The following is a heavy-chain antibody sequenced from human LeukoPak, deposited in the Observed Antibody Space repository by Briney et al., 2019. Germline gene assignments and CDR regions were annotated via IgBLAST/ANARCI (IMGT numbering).Heavy chain of an antibody. Sequence: ASVKVSCKASGYTFTSYGTSWVRQAPGQGLEWMGWISAYNGNTNYAQKLQGRVTMTTDTSTSTAYMELRSLRSDDTAVYYCARMPGGSYLEYFQHWGQGTLVTVSS. CDR2: ISAYNGNT. CDR1: GYTFTSYG. CDR3: ARMPGGSYLEYFQH. V-gene: IGHV1-18*01. J-gene: IGHJ1*01. D-gene: IGHD1-26*01.